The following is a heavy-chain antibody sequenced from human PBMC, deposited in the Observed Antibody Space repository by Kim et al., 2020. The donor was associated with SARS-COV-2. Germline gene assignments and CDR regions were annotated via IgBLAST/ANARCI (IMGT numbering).Heavy chain of an antibody. CDR2: IDPHDSFT. J-gene: IGHJ6*02. V-gene: IGHV5-10-1*01. Sequence: GESLKISCKGSGYSFTSSWINWVRQVPGEGLEWMGMIDPHDSFTNYSPSFQGHVTFSADKSISTAYLQWTSLKASDTAMSVCARRQLVGATYMVYYGLDVWGQGTTVTVSS. CDR3: ARRQLVGATYMVYYGLDV. CDR1: GYSFTSSW. D-gene: IGHD1-26*01.